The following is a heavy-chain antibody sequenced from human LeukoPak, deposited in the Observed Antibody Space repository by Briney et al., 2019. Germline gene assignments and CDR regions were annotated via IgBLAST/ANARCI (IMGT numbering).Heavy chain of an antibody. V-gene: IGHV6-1*01. Sequence: SQTLSLTCAISGDSVSNNRATWNWIRQSPSRGLQWLGRTFYRSKWYYHSAVFVKHRLTIPAETSKTQYALHLNSVTREDTAVYYCAREGERNGDAWYYLDLWGQGTQVTVSS. CDR2: TFYRSKWYY. CDR1: GDSVSNNRAT. D-gene: IGHD1-7*01. CDR3: AREGERNGDAWYYLDL. J-gene: IGHJ5*02.